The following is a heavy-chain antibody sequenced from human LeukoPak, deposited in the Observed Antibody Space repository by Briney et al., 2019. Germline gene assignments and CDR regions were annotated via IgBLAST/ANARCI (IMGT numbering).Heavy chain of an antibody. CDR3: VRGSKIRGVIPEGEFDY. J-gene: IGHJ4*02. V-gene: IGHV3-30*03. CDR1: GFNFCHFA. Sequence: GRSLRLSCEASGFNFCHFAMHRVRQAPNKGLEWVAVISYEGKRNYYADSVKGRFTLSRDDSKNTVYLQMNRLRAEDTAVYFCVRGSKIRGVIPEGEFDYWGQGTLVTVSS. D-gene: IGHD3-10*01. CDR2: ISYEGKRN.